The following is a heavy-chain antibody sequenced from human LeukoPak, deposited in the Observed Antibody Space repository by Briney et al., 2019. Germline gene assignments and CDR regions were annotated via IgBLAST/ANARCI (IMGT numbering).Heavy chain of an antibody. CDR3: AREWRSAGAFDI. D-gene: IGHD3-3*01. J-gene: IGHJ3*02. V-gene: IGHV3-53*01. CDR2: IYSDGTT. CDR1: GLSVSSNY. Sequence: PGGSLRLSCAASGLSVSSNYMTWVRQAPGKGPEWVSVIYSDGTTYYTDSVKGRFTISRDNSKNTVYLQMNSLRAEDTAVYYCAREWRSAGAFDIWGQGTMVTVSS.